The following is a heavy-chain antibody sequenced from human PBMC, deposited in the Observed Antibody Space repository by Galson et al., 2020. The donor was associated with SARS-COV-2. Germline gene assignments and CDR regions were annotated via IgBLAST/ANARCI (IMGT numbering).Heavy chain of an antibody. D-gene: IGHD6-13*01. V-gene: IGHV3-23*01. CDR2: ISGSGGST. Sequence: TGGSLRLSCAASGFTFSSYAMSWVRQAPGKGLEWVSAISGSGGSTYYADSVKGRFTISRDNSKNTLYLQMNSLRAEDTAVYYCAKNKQQLVLGLDYYYYGMDVWGQGTTVTVSS. CDR1: GFTFSSYA. CDR3: AKNKQQLVLGLDYYYYGMDV. J-gene: IGHJ6*02.